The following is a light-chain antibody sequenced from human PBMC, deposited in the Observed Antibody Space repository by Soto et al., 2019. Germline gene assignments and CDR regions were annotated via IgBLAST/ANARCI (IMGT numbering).Light chain of an antibody. J-gene: IGLJ3*02. CDR2: SND. CDR3: AVWDGSLNGWV. V-gene: IGLV1-44*01. Sequence: QSVLTQPPSASGTPGQRVTISCSGSSSNIGTNTVNWYQQFPGTAPELLIYSNDQRPSGVPDRFSGSKSGTSASLAIGGLQSDDEADYYCAVWDGSLNGWVFGGGTKAHRP. CDR1: SSNIGTNT.